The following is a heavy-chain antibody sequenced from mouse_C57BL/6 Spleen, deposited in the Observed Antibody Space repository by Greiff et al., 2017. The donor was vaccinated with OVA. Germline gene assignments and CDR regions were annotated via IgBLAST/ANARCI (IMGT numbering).Heavy chain of an antibody. D-gene: IGHD1-1*01. CDR1: GFTFSDYG. Sequence: DVMLVESGGGLVKPGGSLKLSCAASGFTFSDYGMHWVRQAPEKGLEWVAYISSGSSTIYCADTVKGRFTISRDNAKNTLFLQMTSLRSEDTAMYYCARRVYYGSSYAMDYWGQGTSVTVSS. J-gene: IGHJ4*01. CDR2: ISSGSSTI. CDR3: ARRVYYGSSYAMDY. V-gene: IGHV5-17*01.